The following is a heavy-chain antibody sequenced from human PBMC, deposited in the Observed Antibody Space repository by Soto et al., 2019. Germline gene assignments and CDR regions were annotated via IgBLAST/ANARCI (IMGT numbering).Heavy chain of an antibody. V-gene: IGHV4-34*01. J-gene: IGHJ5*02. Sequence: QVQLQQWGAGLLKPSETLSLTCAVYGGSFSGYYWSWIRQPPGKGLEWIGEINHSGSTNYNPSLKSRVTISVDTAKNQCSLKLSSVTAADTAVYYCARGMVRGVIRRSWFDPWGQGTLVTVSS. D-gene: IGHD3-10*01. CDR3: ARGMVRGVIRRSWFDP. CDR2: INHSGST. CDR1: GGSFSGYY.